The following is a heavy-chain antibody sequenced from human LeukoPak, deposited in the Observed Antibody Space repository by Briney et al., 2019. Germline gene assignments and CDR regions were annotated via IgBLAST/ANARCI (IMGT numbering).Heavy chain of an antibody. J-gene: IGHJ4*02. Sequence: GGPLQISCKGSGSRFTSYWVGWVRQMPGKGLEGMGIIYPGDSDTRYSPSFQGHVPISADKSTSTAYLQWSSLKASDTAMYYCARPLAPAGEDYWGQGNLVSVSS. CDR1: GSRFTSYW. CDR3: ARPLAPAGEDY. CDR2: IYPGDSDT. V-gene: IGHV5-51*01. D-gene: IGHD3-10*01.